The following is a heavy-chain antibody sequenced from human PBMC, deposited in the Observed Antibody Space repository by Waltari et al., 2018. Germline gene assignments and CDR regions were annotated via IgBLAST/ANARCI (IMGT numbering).Heavy chain of an antibody. J-gene: IGHJ5*02. V-gene: IGHV4-30-2*01. Sequence: QLQLQESGSGLVKPSQNLSLTCAVAGGSISSGGSSWSWIRQPPGKGLEWIGYIYHSGSTYYNPSLKSRVTISVDRSKNQFSLKLSSVTAADTAVYYCARGVVPAALNWFDPWGQGTLVTVSS. CDR3: ARGVVPAALNWFDP. CDR1: GGSISSGGSS. CDR2: IYHSGST. D-gene: IGHD2-2*01.